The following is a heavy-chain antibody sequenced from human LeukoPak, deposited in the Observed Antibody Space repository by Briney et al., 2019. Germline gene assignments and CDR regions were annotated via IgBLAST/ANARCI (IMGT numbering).Heavy chain of an antibody. CDR3: ARHNALSNFDY. Sequence: PSETLSLTCTVSGGSLSSYYWSWIRQPPGKGLEWIGYIYYSGSTNYNPSLKSRVTISVDTSKNQFSLKLSSVTAADTAVYYCARHNALSNFDYWGQGTLVTVSS. CDR1: GGSLSSYY. V-gene: IGHV4-59*08. CDR2: IYYSGST. J-gene: IGHJ4*02.